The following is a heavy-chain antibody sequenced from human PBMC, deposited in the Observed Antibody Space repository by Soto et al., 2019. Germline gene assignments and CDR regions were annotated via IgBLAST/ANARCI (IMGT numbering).Heavy chain of an antibody. V-gene: IGHV4-30-4*01. J-gene: IGHJ5*02. CDR2: IYYSGST. D-gene: IGHD3-22*01. CDR1: GGSISSGDYY. Sequence: PSETLSLTCTVSGGSISSGDYYWSWIRQPPGKGLEWIGFIYYSGSTYYNPSLKNRVIISVDTSKNQFSLKLSSVTAADTAVYYCARDRGRYYYDSGGLFDPWGQGTLVTVSS. CDR3: ARDRGRYYYDSGGLFDP.